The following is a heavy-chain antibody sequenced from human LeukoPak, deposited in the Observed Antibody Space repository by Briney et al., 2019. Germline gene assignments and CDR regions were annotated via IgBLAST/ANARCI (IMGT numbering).Heavy chain of an antibody. CDR3: VSGDWYLEF. Sequence: SGGSLSLLYPPSGFYLGDARVTCVRQAPGKGLQWVANINRDGTEKHFLDSVEGRFTISRDNAKKSLYLLMNSLRPQDTSVYFCVSGDWYLEFWGQGTLVTVSS. D-gene: IGHD2-21*01. V-gene: IGHV3-7*02. CDR1: GFYLGDAR. J-gene: IGHJ4*02. CDR2: INRDGTEK.